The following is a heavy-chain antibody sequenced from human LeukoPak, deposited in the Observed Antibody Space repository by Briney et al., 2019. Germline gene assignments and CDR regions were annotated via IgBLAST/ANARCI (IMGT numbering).Heavy chain of an antibody. D-gene: IGHD3-22*01. Sequence: ASVKVSCKASGYPISTYWLHWVRQAPGQGLEWMGFVNPSDGARIYAQKFQGRITMTRDTSTNTVFMELSSLRSEDTAVYYCARGLYYYDRSTYDDFDYWGQGTLVTVSS. CDR2: VNPSDGAR. V-gene: IGHV1-46*01. J-gene: IGHJ4*02. CDR1: GYPISTYW. CDR3: ARGLYYYDRSTYDDFDY.